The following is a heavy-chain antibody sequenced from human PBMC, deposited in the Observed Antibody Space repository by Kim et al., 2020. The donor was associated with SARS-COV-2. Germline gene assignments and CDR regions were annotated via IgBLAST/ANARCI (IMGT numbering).Heavy chain of an antibody. V-gene: IGHV1-69*13. J-gene: IGHJ4*02. CDR2: IIPIFGTA. D-gene: IGHD5-12*01. Sequence: SVKVSCKASGGTFSSYAISWVRQAPGQGLEWMGGIIPIFGTANYAQKFQGRVTITADESTSTAYMELSSLRSEDTAVYYCARGRDGYNSGPFDYWGQGTLVTVSS. CDR3: ARGRDGYNSGPFDY. CDR1: GGTFSSYA.